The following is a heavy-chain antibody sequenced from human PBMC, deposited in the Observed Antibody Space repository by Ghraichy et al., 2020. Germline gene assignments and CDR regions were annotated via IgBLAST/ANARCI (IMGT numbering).Heavy chain of an antibody. V-gene: IGHV3-23*01. CDR2: ISGSGGST. CDR3: AKGARTKRITMIVVVITHFDY. Sequence: GSLRLSCAASGFTFSSYAMSWVRQAPGKGLEWVSAISGSGGSTYYADSVKGRFTISRDNSKNTLYLQMNSLRAEDTAVYYCAKGARTKRITMIVVVITHFDYWGQGTLVTVSS. D-gene: IGHD3-22*01. J-gene: IGHJ4*02. CDR1: GFTFSSYA.